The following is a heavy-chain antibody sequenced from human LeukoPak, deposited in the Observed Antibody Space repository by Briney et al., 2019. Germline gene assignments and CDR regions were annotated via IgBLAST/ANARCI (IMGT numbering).Heavy chain of an antibody. V-gene: IGHV4-61*02. D-gene: IGHD5-24*01. CDR3: ARDRTGWLQADY. Sequence: SETLSLTCSVSNDSISSGRYYWIWIRQPAGKGLEGIGRIYTSGSTNYNPSLKGRVIISVDTSKNQFSLSLSSVTAADTAVYYCARDRTGWLQADYWGPGTLVTVSS. CDR2: IYTSGST. CDR1: NDSISSGRYY. J-gene: IGHJ4*02.